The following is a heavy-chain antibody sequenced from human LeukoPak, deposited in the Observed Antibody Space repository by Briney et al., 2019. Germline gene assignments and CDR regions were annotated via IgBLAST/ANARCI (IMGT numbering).Heavy chain of an antibody. CDR1: GFTFSNYA. CDR3: TTELHRWAYG. CDR2: IKSKTDGGTT. V-gene: IGHV3-15*01. J-gene: IGHJ4*02. D-gene: IGHD4-17*01. Sequence: PGGSLRLSWEVSGFTFSNYAMHWVRQAPGKGLEWVGRIKSKTDGGTTDYAAPVKGRFTISRDDSKNTLYLQMNSLKTEDTAVYYCTTELHRWAYGGGQGTLVTVSS.